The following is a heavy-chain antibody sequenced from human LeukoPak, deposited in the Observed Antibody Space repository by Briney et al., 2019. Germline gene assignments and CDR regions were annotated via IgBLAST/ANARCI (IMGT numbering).Heavy chain of an antibody. D-gene: IGHD3-22*01. CDR1: GGSFSGYY. J-gene: IGHJ1*01. Sequence: PSETLSLTCAVYGGSFSGYYWSWIRQPPGKGLEWIGEIKHSGSTNYNPSLKSQVTISVATSKNQFSLKLSSVTAADTAVYYCARGRGITMIVASTRYFQHWGQGTLVTVSS. CDR2: IKHSGST. V-gene: IGHV4-34*01. CDR3: ARGRGITMIVASTRYFQH.